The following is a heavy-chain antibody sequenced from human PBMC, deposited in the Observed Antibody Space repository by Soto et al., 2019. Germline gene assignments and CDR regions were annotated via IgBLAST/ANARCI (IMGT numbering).Heavy chain of an antibody. CDR2: ISYDGSNK. J-gene: IGHJ4*02. D-gene: IGHD3-10*01. CDR3: ARALSGSGD. Sequence: QVQLVESGGGVVQPGRSLRLCCAASGFAFSSYAMHWVRQAPGKGLEWVAVISYDGSNKYYADSVKGRFTISRDNSKNTLYLQMNSLRAEDTAVYYCARALSGSGDWGQGTLVTVSS. V-gene: IGHV3-30-3*01. CDR1: GFAFSSYA.